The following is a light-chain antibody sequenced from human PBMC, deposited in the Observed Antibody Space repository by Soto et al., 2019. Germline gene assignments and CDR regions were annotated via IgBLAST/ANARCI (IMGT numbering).Light chain of an antibody. CDR2: DVI. Sequence: QPVLTQPPSASGSPGQSVTISCTGTGSDIGAYNYVSWYQQYPGKAPKVMIYDVIKRPSGVPDRFSGSKSGNTASLTVSGLRADDEAVYYCSSFVGGDSFDVIFGGGTKLTVL. V-gene: IGLV2-8*01. J-gene: IGLJ2*01. CDR3: SSFVGGDSFDVI. CDR1: GSDIGAYNY.